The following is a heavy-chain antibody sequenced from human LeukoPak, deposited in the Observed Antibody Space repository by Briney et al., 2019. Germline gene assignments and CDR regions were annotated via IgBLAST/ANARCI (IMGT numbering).Heavy chain of an antibody. V-gene: IGHV3-72*01. D-gene: IGHD3-22*01. CDR3: TTDLSELDDSGYYAKYFHH. Sequence: PGGSLRLSRAASGFTFSDHYMDWVRQAPGKGLEWVGRTRNKANNYTTEYAASVKGRFTISRDDSRNSLYLQMNSLKTEDTAVYYCTTDLSELDDSGYYAKYFHHWGQGTLVSVSS. J-gene: IGHJ1*01. CDR1: GFTFSDHY. CDR2: TRNKANNYTT.